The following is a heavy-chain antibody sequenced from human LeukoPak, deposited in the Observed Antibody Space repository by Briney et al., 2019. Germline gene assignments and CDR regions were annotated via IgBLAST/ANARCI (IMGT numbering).Heavy chain of an antibody. J-gene: IGHJ4*02. Sequence: PGGSLRLSCAASGFTFSSYAMSSVRPAPGKGVEWVSAINGSGGSTYYADSVKGRFTISRDNSKNTLYLQMNSLRAEDTAVYYCAKGGVDTAMGAFDYWGQGTLVTVSS. D-gene: IGHD5-18*01. CDR3: AKGGVDTAMGAFDY. V-gene: IGHV3-23*01. CDR1: GFTFSSYA. CDR2: INGSGGST.